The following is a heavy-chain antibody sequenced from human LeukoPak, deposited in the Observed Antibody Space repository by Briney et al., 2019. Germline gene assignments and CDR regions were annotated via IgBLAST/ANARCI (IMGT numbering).Heavy chain of an antibody. D-gene: IGHD3-10*02. V-gene: IGHV3-48*04. J-gene: IGHJ6*04. CDR3: AELGITMIGGV. Sequence: GGSLRLSCAASGFTFSNAWMNWVRQAPGQGLEWVSYISSSVSTIYYADSVKGRFTISRDNAKNSLYLQMNSLRAEDTAVYYCAELGITMIGGVWGKGTTVTISS. CDR1: GFTFSNAW. CDR2: ISSSVSTI.